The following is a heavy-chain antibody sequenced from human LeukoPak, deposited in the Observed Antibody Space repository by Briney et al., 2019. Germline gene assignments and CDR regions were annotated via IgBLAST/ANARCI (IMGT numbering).Heavy chain of an antibody. J-gene: IGHJ6*02. V-gene: IGHV1-2*02. CDR1: GYTFTGYY. Sequence: ASVKVSCKASGYTFTGYYMHWVRQAPGQGLEWMGWTNPNSGGTNYAQKFQGRVTMTRDTSISTAYMELSRLRSDDTAVYYCARSLRGAAGYYYYYGMDVWGQGTTVTVSS. CDR2: TNPNSGGT. CDR3: ARSLRGAAGYYYYYGMDV. D-gene: IGHD6-13*01.